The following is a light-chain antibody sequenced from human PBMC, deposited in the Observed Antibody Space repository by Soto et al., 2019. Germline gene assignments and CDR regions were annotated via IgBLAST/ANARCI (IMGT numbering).Light chain of an antibody. CDR3: QQYGTSPWT. V-gene: IGKV3-20*01. Sequence: EIVLTQSRGTLSLFPGERATLSCRATQSVNSDYLAWYQQKPGQAPRLLIYIASRRATGIPDRFSGSGSGTDFTLTINRLEPEDFAVYYCQQYGTSPWTFGQGTKVEIK. CDR1: QSVNSDY. CDR2: IAS. J-gene: IGKJ1*01.